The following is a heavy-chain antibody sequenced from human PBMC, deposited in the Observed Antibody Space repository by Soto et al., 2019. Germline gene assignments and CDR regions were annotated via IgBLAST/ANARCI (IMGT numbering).Heavy chain of an antibody. J-gene: IGHJ4*02. D-gene: IGHD6-19*01. V-gene: IGHV4-30-4*01. CDR3: ARGPPLYSSGWYVDY. CDR2: IYYSGST. CDR1: GGSISSGDYY. Sequence: LSLTCTVSGGSISSGDYYWSWIRQPPGKGLEWIGYIYYSGSTYYNPSLKSRVTISVDTSKNQFSLKLSSVTAADPAVYYCARGPPLYSSGWYVDYWGQGTLVTVS.